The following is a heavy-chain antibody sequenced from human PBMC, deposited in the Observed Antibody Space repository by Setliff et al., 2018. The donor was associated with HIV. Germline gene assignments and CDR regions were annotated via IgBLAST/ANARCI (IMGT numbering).Heavy chain of an antibody. Sequence: SETLSLTCTVSGASISSHNNYWGWIRQSPGKGLEWIASIRSSGDTYYNPSLQSRVIISVDTSNNQISLKLTSVTAADTAVYYCTIPASSLAPNWGRGTQVTVSS. CDR3: TIPASSLAPN. J-gene: IGHJ4*02. CDR2: IRSSGDT. V-gene: IGHV4-39*01. CDR1: GASISSHNNY.